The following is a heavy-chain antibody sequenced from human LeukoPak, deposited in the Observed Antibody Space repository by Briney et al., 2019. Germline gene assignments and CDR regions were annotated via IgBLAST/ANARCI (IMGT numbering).Heavy chain of an antibody. D-gene: IGHD3-10*01. CDR1: GGSFSGYY. Sequence: SETLSLTCAVYGGSFSGYYWSWIRQPPGKGLEWIGEINHSVSTNYNPSLKSRVTISVDTSKNQFSLKLSSVTAADTAVYYCARGRTMVRGYYYYMDVWGKGTTVTVSS. CDR2: INHSVST. CDR3: ARGRTMVRGYYYYMDV. V-gene: IGHV4-34*01. J-gene: IGHJ6*03.